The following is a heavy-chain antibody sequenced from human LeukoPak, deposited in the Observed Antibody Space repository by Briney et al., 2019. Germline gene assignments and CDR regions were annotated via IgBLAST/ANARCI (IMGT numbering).Heavy chain of an antibody. J-gene: IGHJ3*02. CDR3: AKDLGYSYGPDAFDI. CDR1: GFTFSSYS. Sequence: PGGSLRLSCAASGFTFSSYSMNWVRQAPGKGLEWVSGISWNSGSIGYADSVKGRFTISRDNAQNSLYLQMNSLRAEDTALYYCAKDLGYSYGPDAFDIWGQGTMVTVSS. D-gene: IGHD5-18*01. CDR2: ISWNSGSI. V-gene: IGHV3-9*01.